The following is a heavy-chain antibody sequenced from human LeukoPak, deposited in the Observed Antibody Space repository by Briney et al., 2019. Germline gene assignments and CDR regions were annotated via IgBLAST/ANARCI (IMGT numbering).Heavy chain of an antibody. D-gene: IGHD3-22*01. CDR1: GFTFSDYY. CDR3: AREVSRYYYDSSGYQY. CDR2: ISSSGSTI. Sequence: GGSLRLSCAASGFTFSDYYMSWIRQAPGKGLEWVSYISSSGSTIYYADSVKGRFTISRDNAKNSLYLQMNSLRAEDTAVYYCAREVSRYYYDSSGYQYWGQGTLVTVSS. V-gene: IGHV3-11*04. J-gene: IGHJ4*02.